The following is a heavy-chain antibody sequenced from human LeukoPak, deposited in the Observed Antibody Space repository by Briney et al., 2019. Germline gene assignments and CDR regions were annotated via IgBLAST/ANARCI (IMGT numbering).Heavy chain of an antibody. CDR3: AREPAHRGWFDY. CDR1: GYTFTGYY. Sequence: ASVKVSCKASGYTFTGYYMHWVRQAPGQGLEWMGWINPNSGGTNYAQKFQGRVTMTRDTSISTAYMELSRLRSDDTAVYYCAREPAHRGWFDYWGQGTLVTVSS. V-gene: IGHV1-2*02. J-gene: IGHJ4*02. CDR2: INPNSGGT. D-gene: IGHD6-19*01.